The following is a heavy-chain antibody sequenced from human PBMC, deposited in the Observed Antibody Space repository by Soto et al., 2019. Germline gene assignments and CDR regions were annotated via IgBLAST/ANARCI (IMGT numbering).Heavy chain of an antibody. CDR2: ISGSGGST. Sequence: GGSLRLSCAASGFTFSSYAMSWVRQAPGKGLEWVSAISGSGGSTYYADSVKGRFTISRDNSKNTLYLQMNSLRAEDTAVYYCAKDGVYYDFWSGYPGFDNYWGQGTLVTVSS. D-gene: IGHD3-3*01. V-gene: IGHV3-23*01. CDR3: AKDGVYYDFWSGYPGFDNY. CDR1: GFTFSSYA. J-gene: IGHJ4*02.